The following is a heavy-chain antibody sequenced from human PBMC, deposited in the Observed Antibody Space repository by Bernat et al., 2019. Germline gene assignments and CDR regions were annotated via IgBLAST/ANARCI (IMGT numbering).Heavy chain of an antibody. Sequence: EVQLVESGGGLVQPGGSLKLSCAASGFTFSGSAMHWVRQASGKGLEWVGRIRSKANSYATAYAASVKGRFTITRDDSKNTASLQMNSLKTDDTAVYYCTGLTNYYDSSGPDYYYYGMDVWGQGTTVTVSS. CDR3: TGLTNYYDSSGPDYYYYGMDV. D-gene: IGHD3-22*01. J-gene: IGHJ6*02. CDR1: GFTFSGSA. CDR2: IRSKANSYAT. V-gene: IGHV3-73*01.